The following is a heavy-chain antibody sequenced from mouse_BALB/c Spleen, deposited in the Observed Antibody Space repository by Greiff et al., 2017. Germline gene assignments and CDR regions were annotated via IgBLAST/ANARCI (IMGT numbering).Heavy chain of an antibody. V-gene: IGHV5-17*02. CDR1: GFTFSSFG. Sequence: EVTLVESGGGLVQPGGSRKLSCAASGFTFSSFGMHWVRQAPEKGLEWVAYISSGSSTIYYADTVKGRFTISRDNPKNTLFLQMTSLRSEDTAMYYCARGYDGAMDYWGQGTSVTVSS. CDR2: ISSGSSTI. D-gene: IGHD2-14*01. CDR3: ARGYDGAMDY. J-gene: IGHJ4*01.